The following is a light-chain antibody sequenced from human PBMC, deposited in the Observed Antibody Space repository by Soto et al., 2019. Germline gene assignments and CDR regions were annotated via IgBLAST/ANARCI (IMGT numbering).Light chain of an antibody. CDR3: QQYNSYSRT. J-gene: IGKJ1*01. CDR2: GAS. CDR1: QSVTSSS. Sequence: EIVLTQSPGTLSLSPGERATLFCRASQSVTSSSIAWHQQKPGQAPRLLIYGASSRATGIPDRFSASGSGTDFTLTISRLESEDSATYYCQQYNSYSRTFGQGTKVEFK. V-gene: IGKV3-20*01.